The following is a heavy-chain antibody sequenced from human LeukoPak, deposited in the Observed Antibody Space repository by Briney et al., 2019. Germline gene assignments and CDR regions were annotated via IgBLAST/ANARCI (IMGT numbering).Heavy chain of an antibody. CDR1: GGSFSGYY. V-gene: IGHV4-34*01. J-gene: IGHJ5*02. Sequence: SETLSLTCAVYGGSFSGYYWSWIRQPPGKGLEWIGEINHSGSTNYNPSLKSRVTVSVDTSKNQFSLKLSSVTAADTAVYYCANRYSSGWYFGRELGNWFDPWGQGTLVTVSS. CDR3: ANRYSSGWYFGRELGNWFDP. D-gene: IGHD6-19*01. CDR2: INHSGST.